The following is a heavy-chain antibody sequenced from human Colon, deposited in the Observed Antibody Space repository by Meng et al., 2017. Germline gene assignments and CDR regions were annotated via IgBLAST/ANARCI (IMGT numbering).Heavy chain of an antibody. CDR2: IYHSGST. J-gene: IGHJ5*02. D-gene: IGHD6-19*01. CDR3: ARAGLGNWFDP. V-gene: IGHV4-30-2*05. CDR1: GGSISSGGYS. Sequence: QVQLQESGPGLVKPSGTLSLTCAVSGGSISSGGYSWSWIRQPPGKGLEWIGYIYHSGSTYYNPSLKGRLTISVDTSKNQFSLKLSSVTAADTAVYYCARAGLGNWFDPWGQGTLVTVSS.